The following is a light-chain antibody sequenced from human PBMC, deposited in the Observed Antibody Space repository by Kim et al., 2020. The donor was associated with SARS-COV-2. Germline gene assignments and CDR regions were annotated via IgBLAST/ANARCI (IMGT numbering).Light chain of an antibody. J-gene: IGKJ2*01. CDR2: TAS. V-gene: IGKV3-20*01. CDR3: QQYGNSPYT. Sequence: LSWSPGQRLPLPCWESLRVDYYLASYQQKPGQAPRVLIYTASTRATGIPDRFSGSGSGTDFPLTITRLEPEDSAIYYCQQYGNSPYTFGQGTKLEI. CDR1: LRVDYY.